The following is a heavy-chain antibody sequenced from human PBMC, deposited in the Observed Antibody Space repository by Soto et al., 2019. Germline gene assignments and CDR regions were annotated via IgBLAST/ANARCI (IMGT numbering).Heavy chain of an antibody. V-gene: IGHV1-69*13. CDR1: GGTFSSYA. Sequence: GASVKVSCKASGGTFSSYAISWVRQAPGQGLEWMGGIIPIFGTANYAQKFQGRVTITADESTSTAYMELSSLRSEDTAVYYCASTSELEDYYYYVMDVWGQGTTVTVSS. CDR2: IIPIFGTA. J-gene: IGHJ6*02. CDR3: ASTSELEDYYYYVMDV. D-gene: IGHD3-10*01.